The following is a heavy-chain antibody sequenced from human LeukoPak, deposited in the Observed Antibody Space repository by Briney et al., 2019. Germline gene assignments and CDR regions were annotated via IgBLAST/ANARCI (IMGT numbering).Heavy chain of an antibody. CDR2: INHSGST. CDR3: ASLSSSWYYADYYYYYMDV. D-gene: IGHD6-13*01. CDR1: GGSFSGYY. V-gene: IGHV4-34*01. J-gene: IGHJ6*03. Sequence: PSETLSLTCAVYGGSFSGYYWSWIRQPPGKGLEWIGEINHSGSTNYNPSLKSRVTISVDTSKNQFSLKLSSVTAADTAVYYCASLSSSWYYADYYYYYMDVWGKGTTVTVSS.